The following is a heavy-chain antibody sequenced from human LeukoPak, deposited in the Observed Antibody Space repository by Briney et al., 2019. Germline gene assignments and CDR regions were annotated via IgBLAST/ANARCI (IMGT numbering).Heavy chain of an antibody. CDR3: AREDHSNYNY. J-gene: IGHJ4*02. D-gene: IGHD4-11*01. CDR2: IKQDGGEK. V-gene: IGHV3-7*01. Sequence: GGSLRVYCAASGFPFSNYWMSWVRQAPGRGLEWVANIKQDGGEKFYVDSVKGRFTISRDNAKNSLYLQMNSLRAEDTAVYYCAREDHSNYNYWGRGTLVTVSS. CDR1: GFPFSNYW.